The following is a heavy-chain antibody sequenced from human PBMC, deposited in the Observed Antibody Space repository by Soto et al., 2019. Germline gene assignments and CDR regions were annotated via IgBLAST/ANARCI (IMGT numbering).Heavy chain of an antibody. CDR2: IIPIFDTA. CDR1: GGTFSSYV. V-gene: IGHV1-69*06. Sequence: SVKVSCKASGGTFSSYVISWVRQAPGQGLEWMGGIIPIFDTANYARKFQGRVTITADKSTSTAYMELSSLRSDDTAVYYCARTYNGSYYYWFDTWGQGTLVTVSS. J-gene: IGHJ5*02. CDR3: ARTYNGSYYYWFDT. D-gene: IGHD1-26*01.